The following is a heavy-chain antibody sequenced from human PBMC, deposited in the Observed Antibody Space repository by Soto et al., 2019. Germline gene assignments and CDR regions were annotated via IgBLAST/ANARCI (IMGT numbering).Heavy chain of an antibody. CDR2: IYYSGST. V-gene: IGHV4-61*01. CDR3: AREKRAYWYFDL. J-gene: IGHJ2*01. Sequence: QVQLQESGPGLVKPSETLSLTCTVSGGSVSSGSYYWSWIRQPPGKGLEWIGYIYYSGSTNYNPPPKSRGTISVDTSKNQFSLKLSSVTAADTAVYYCAREKRAYWYFDLWGRGTLVTVSS. CDR1: GGSVSSGSYY.